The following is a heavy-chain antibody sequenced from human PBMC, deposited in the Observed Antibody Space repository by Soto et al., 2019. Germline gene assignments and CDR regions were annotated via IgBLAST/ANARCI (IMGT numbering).Heavy chain of an antibody. CDR1: GYSFTSYW. V-gene: IGHV5-51*01. CDR2: IYPGDSDT. J-gene: IGHJ6*02. Sequence: GESLKISCKGSGYSFTSYWIGWVRQMPGKGLEWMGIIYPGDSDTRYSPSFQGQVTISADKSISTAYLQWSSLKASDTAMYYCAKHTAYSSSLLSYGRDVWGQGTTVTVSS. CDR3: AKHTAYSSSLLSYGRDV. D-gene: IGHD6-13*01.